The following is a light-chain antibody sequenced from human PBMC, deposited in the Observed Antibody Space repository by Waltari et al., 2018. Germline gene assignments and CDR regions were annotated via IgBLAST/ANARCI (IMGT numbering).Light chain of an antibody. CDR1: NIVSKS. J-gene: IGLJ2*01. CDR3: QVWDHSSDHVV. CDR2: DDM. V-gene: IGLV3-21*01. Sequence: SYVLTQPPSVSVAPGETATIRCAGNNIVSKSVHWYQQKPGQAPVLVGYDDMNRPSGIPERFSGSISGKPATLTIRRVEVGDEADYYCQVWDHSSDHVVFGGGTKLTVL.